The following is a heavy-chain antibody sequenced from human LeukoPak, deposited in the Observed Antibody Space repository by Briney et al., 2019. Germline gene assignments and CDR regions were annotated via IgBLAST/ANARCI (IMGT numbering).Heavy chain of an antibody. Sequence: ASVKVSCKASGYTFTSYYMHWVRQAPGQGLEWMGIINPSGGSTSYAQKFQGRVTMTRDTSTSTVYMELSSPRSDDTAVYYCARDIKGYYYDSSGYYYGMDVWGQGTTVTVSS. V-gene: IGHV1-46*01. D-gene: IGHD3-22*01. CDR3: ARDIKGYYYDSSGYYYGMDV. CDR1: GYTFTSYY. CDR2: INPSGGST. J-gene: IGHJ6*02.